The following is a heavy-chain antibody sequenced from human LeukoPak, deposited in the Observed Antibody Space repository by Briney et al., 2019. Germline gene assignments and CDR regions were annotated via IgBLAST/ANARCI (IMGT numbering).Heavy chain of an antibody. CDR3: ARGGIPAAISMNWFDP. CDR1: GGSISSYY. CDR2: IYTSGIT. J-gene: IGHJ5*02. Sequence: PSETLSLTCTVSGGSISSYYWSWIRQPAGKGLEWIGRIYTSGITSYNPSFKSRVTMSVDTSKNQLSLKLISVTAADTAVYYCARGGIPAAISMNWFDPWGQGTLVTVSS. D-gene: IGHD2-2*01. V-gene: IGHV4-4*07.